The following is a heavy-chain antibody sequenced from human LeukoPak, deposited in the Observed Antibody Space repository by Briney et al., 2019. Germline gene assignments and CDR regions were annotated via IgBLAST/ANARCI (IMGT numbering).Heavy chain of an antibody. J-gene: IGHJ4*02. V-gene: IGHV3-23*01. Sequence: GGSLRLSCAASGFSCINAWMIWVGQAPGKGLEWVSAICGSGGSTYYAGSVKGRFTISRDNSKNTLYLQMNSLRAEDTAVYYCAEASYYDFWSGYYFLPAGFDYWGQGTLVTVSS. D-gene: IGHD3-3*01. CDR1: GFSCINAW. CDR3: AEASYYDFWSGYYFLPAGFDY. CDR2: ICGSGGST.